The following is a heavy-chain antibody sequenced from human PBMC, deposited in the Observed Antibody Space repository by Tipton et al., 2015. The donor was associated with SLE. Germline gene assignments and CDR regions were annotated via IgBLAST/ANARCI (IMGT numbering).Heavy chain of an antibody. Sequence: TLSLTCTVSGGPISSSGYYWGWIRRPPGKGLEWIGSTNYDSGSTHYNPSLVSRVTISVDTSKNQLSLKLRSVAAADTAVYYCARDPGGFGDYWGQGSVVTVSS. J-gene: IGHJ4*02. CDR2: TNYDSGST. D-gene: IGHD3-10*01. V-gene: IGHV4-39*07. CDR1: GGPISSSGYY. CDR3: ARDPGGFGDY.